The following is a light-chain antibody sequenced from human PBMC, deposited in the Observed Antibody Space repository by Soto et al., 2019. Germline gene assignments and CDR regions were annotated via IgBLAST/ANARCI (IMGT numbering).Light chain of an antibody. CDR3: QQYNNWPRT. Sequence: EIVMTQSPVTLSVSPGERATLSCRASQSVNSNLAWFQQRPGQAPRLLIYGASTRATGIPARFSGSGSGTEFTLTISSLQSEDFAVYYCQQYNNWPRTFGQGTK. V-gene: IGKV3-15*01. CDR2: GAS. CDR1: QSVNSN. J-gene: IGKJ1*01.